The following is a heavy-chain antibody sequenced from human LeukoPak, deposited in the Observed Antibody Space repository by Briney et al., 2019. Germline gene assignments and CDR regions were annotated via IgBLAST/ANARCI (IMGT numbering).Heavy chain of an antibody. J-gene: IGHJ4*02. V-gene: IGHV3-23*01. CDR3: AKLPTVTTSMDY. Sequence: GGSLRLSYAASGFTFSSYAMSWVRQAPGKGLEWVSAISGSGGSTYYADSVKGRFTISRDNSKNTLYLQMNSLRAEDTAVYYCAKLPTVTTSMDYWGQGTLVTVSS. D-gene: IGHD4-17*01. CDR1: GFTFSSYA. CDR2: ISGSGGST.